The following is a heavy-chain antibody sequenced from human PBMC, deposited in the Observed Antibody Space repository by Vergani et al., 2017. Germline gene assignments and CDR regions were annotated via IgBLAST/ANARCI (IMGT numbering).Heavy chain of an antibody. J-gene: IGHJ6*03. Sequence: QVQLQQWGPGLVTPSGTLSLTCAVYGGSISSDNWWNWVRQAPGKGLQWIGEIHRSRSTNYNPSLKSRVTMSVDTSKNQFSLKLSSVTAADTAVYYCARVIKVETWYYYYYMDVWGKGTTVTVSS. CDR1: GGSISSDNW. D-gene: IGHD4-23*01. V-gene: IGHV4-4*02. CDR2: IHRSRST. CDR3: ARVIKVETWYYYYYMDV.